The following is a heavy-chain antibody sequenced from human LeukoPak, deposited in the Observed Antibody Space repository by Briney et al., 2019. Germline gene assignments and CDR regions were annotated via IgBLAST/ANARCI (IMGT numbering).Heavy chain of an antibody. J-gene: IGHJ4*02. CDR3: ARGTIFGVAGDY. Sequence: GASVKVSCKASGGTFSSYAISWVRQAPGQGLEWMGRIIPIFGTANYAQKFQGRVTITTDESTSTAYLELSSRRSEATAVYSCARGTIFGVAGDYWGQGTLVTVSS. D-gene: IGHD3-3*01. CDR2: IIPIFGTA. CDR1: GGTFSSYA. V-gene: IGHV1-69*05.